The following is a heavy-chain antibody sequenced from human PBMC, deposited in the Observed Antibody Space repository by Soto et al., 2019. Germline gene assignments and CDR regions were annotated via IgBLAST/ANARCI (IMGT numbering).Heavy chain of an antibody. CDR2: ISSSSSTI. Sequence: PGGSLRLSCAASGFTFSTYSINWVRQAPGKGLEWISYISSSSSTIYYADSVKGRFTISRDNAKNSLYLQMNSLRAEDTAVYYCARDRYSSGWYHFDYWGQGTLVTVSS. J-gene: IGHJ4*02. V-gene: IGHV3-48*01. CDR3: ARDRYSSGWYHFDY. CDR1: GFTFSTYS. D-gene: IGHD6-19*01.